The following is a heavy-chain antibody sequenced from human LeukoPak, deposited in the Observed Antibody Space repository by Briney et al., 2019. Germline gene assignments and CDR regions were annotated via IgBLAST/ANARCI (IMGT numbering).Heavy chain of an antibody. V-gene: IGHV4-59*01. CDR2: IYYSGST. D-gene: IGHD3-10*02. J-gene: IGHJ5*02. Sequence: SETLSLTCTVSGGSNSSYYWSWIRQPPGKGLEWIGYIYYSGSTNYNPPLKSRVTISVDTSKNQFSLKLSSVTAADTAVYYCARQRIPMSRSNWFDPWGQGTLVTVSS. CDR1: GGSNSSYY. CDR3: ARQRIPMSRSNWFDP.